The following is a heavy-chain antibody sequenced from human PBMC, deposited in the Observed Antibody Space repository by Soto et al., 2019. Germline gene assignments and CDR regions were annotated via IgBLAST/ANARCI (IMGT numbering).Heavy chain of an antibody. J-gene: IGHJ4*02. Sequence: QVQLVQSGAEVKKPGSSVKVSCKASGGTFSTSTFTWVRQAPGQGLEWMGRTIPLLNVADYAQDFQGRVTITADKSTSTAYIELTSLTSKDTAVYYCARDSHIGSTYSGYDAIDSWGQGTLVTVSS. CDR1: GGTFSTST. V-gene: IGHV1-69*08. D-gene: IGHD5-12*01. CDR3: ARDSHIGSTYSGYDAIDS. CDR2: TIPLLNVA.